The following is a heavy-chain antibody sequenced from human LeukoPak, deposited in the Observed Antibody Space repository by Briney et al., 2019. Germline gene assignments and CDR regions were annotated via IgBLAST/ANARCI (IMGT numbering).Heavy chain of an antibody. CDR3: AYSSGSTFDY. J-gene: IGHJ4*02. CDR2: IYYSGST. CDR1: GGSISSGSYY. D-gene: IGHD6-19*01. V-gene: IGHV4-61*10. Sequence: PSETLSLTCTVSGGSISSGSYYWSWIRQPAGKGLEWIGYIYYSGSTNYNPSLKSRVTISVDTSKNQFSLKLSSVTAADTAVYYCAYSSGSTFDYWGQGTLVTVSS.